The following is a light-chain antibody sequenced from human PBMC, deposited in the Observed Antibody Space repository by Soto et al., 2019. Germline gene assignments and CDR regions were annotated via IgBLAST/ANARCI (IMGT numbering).Light chain of an antibody. J-gene: IGKJ1*01. CDR3: QQFNTDPA. Sequence: AIQLTQSPSALSASVGDRVTITCRASQGISSALAWYQQEPGKAPKLLIYGASCLESGVPSRLSGSVSGTDFALTISHLQPEDLATYYRQQFNTDPAFGQGTKVEIK. CDR2: GAS. CDR1: QGISSA. V-gene: IGKV1-13*02.